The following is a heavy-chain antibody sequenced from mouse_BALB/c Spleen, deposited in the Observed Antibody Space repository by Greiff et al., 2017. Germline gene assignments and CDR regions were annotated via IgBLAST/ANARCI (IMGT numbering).Heavy chain of an antibody. CDR2: IRNKANGYTT. D-gene: IGHD4-1*02. CDR1: GFTFTDYY. V-gene: IGHV7-3*02. Sequence: DVMLVESGGGLVQPGGSLRLSCATSGFTFTDYYMSWVRQPPGKALEWLGFIRNKANGYTTEYSASVKGRFTISRDNSQSILYLQMNTLRAEDSATYYCARPNWDGAYYFDYWGQGTTLTVSS. J-gene: IGHJ2*01. CDR3: ARPNWDGAYYFDY.